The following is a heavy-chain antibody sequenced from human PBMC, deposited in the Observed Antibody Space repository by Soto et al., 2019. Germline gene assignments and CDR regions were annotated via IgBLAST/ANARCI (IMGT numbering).Heavy chain of an antibody. V-gene: IGHV3-23*01. CDR3: AKDFPRVSIGGPFDY. D-gene: IGHD2-8*01. Sequence: GGSLRLSCAASGFTFSSYAMSWVRQAPGKGLEWVSAISGSGGSTYYADSVKGRFTISRDNSKNTLYLQMNSLRAEDTAIYYCAKDFPRVSIGGPFDYWGQGTLVTVSS. J-gene: IGHJ4*02. CDR2: ISGSGGST. CDR1: GFTFSSYA.